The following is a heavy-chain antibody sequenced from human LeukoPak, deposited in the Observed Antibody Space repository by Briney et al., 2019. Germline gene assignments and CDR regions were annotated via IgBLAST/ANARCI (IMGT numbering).Heavy chain of an antibody. CDR2: IYYSGST. CDR3: ARDGGASRDGYNPAFDI. V-gene: IGHV4-59*01. Sequence: SETLSLTCTVSGGSISSYYWSWIRQPPGKGLEWIGYIYYSGSTNYNPSLKSRVTISVDTSKNQFSLKRSSVTAADTAVYYCARDGGASRDGYNPAFDIWGQGTMVTVSS. CDR1: GGSISSYY. D-gene: IGHD5-24*01. J-gene: IGHJ3*02.